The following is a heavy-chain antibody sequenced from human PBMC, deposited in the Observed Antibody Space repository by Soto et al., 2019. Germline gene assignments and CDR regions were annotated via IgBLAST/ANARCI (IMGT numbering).Heavy chain of an antibody. Sequence: SETLSLTCTVSGGSISSYCWSWIRQPAWKGLEWVVRIYTSGTTNYNPSLKGRVTMSLDTPKNQFSLKLSSVTAADTAMYYCARGFGSSWYYFDYWGPGTMVTLSS. V-gene: IGHV4-4*07. CDR1: GGSISSYC. J-gene: IGHJ4*02. CDR3: ARGFGSSWYYFDY. CDR2: IYTSGTT. D-gene: IGHD6-13*01.